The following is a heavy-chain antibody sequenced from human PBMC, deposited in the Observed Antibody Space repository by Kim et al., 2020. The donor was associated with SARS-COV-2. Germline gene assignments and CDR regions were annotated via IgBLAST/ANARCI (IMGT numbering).Heavy chain of an antibody. J-gene: IGHJ4*02. CDR3: ARDRYPFEMATTLIDY. CDR2: ISAYNGNT. D-gene: IGHD5-12*01. V-gene: IGHV1-18*01. Sequence: ASVKVSCKASGYTFTSYGISWVRQAPGQGLEWMGWISAYNGNTNYAQKLQGRVTMTTDTSTSTAYMELRSLRSDDTAVYYCARDRYPFEMATTLIDYWGQGTLVTVSS. CDR1: GYTFTSYG.